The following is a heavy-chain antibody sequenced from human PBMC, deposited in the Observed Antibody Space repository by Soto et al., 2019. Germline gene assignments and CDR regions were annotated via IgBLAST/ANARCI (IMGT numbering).Heavy chain of an antibody. CDR1: GFTFSSYS. D-gene: IGHD6-25*01. V-gene: IGHV3-21*06. Sequence: GGSLRLSCVDSGFTFSSYSMNWVSQAPGKGLEWVSSISAFSSPIFYADSVKGRYTISRDNAKNSLYLQMRSLRAEDTAVYYCVRGGRGYTRDDVFDIWGQGTMVTVSS. CDR3: VRGGRGYTRDDVFDI. J-gene: IGHJ3*02. CDR2: ISAFSSPI.